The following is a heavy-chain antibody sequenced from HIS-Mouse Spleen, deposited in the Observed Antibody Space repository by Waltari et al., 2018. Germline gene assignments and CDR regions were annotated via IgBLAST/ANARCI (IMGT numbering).Heavy chain of an antibody. CDR2: IYYSGST. D-gene: IGHD2-21*02. CDR3: ARKRTASGWFDP. J-gene: IGHJ5*02. Sequence: QLQLQESGPGLVKPSETLSLTCTVSGGSISSSSYDWGWVRQPPGKGLEWIGSIYYSGSTYSNPSLKSRVTISVDTSKNQFSLKLSSVTAADTAVYDCARKRTASGWFDPWGQGTLVTVSS. V-gene: IGHV4-39*01. CDR1: GGSISSSSYD.